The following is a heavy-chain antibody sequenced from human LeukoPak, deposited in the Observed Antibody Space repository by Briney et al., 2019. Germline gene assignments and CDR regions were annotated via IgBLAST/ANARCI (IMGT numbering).Heavy chain of an antibody. J-gene: IGHJ4*02. CDR2: IYHSGST. V-gene: IGHV4-4*02. CDR1: GGSISSSNW. Sequence: SETLSLTCTVSGGSISSSNWWSWVCPPPGKGLEWIGEIYHSGSTNYNPSLKSRVTISVDKSKNQFSLKLSSVTAADTAVYYCARGHYYDSSGYYENYFDYWGQGTLVTVSS. D-gene: IGHD3-22*01. CDR3: ARGHYYDSSGYYENYFDY.